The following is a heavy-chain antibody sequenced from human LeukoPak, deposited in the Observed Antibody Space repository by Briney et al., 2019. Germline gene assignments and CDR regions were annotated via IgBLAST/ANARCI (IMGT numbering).Heavy chain of an antibody. Sequence: SETLSLTCTVSGGSISSYYWSWIRQPPGKGLEWIGYIYYSGSTNYNPSLKSRVTISVDTSKNQFSLKLSSVTAADTAVYYCARDGHYYYMDVWGKGTTVTVPS. J-gene: IGHJ6*03. V-gene: IGHV4-59*01. CDR3: ARDGHYYYMDV. CDR2: IYYSGST. CDR1: GGSISSYY.